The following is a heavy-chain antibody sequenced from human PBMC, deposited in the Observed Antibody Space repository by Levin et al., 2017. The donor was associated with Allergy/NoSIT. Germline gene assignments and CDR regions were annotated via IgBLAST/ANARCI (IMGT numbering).Heavy chain of an antibody. D-gene: IGHD3-3*01. Sequence: ASVKVSCKASGGTFSSYAISWVRQAPGQGLEWMGGIIPIFGTANYAQKFQGRVTITADKSTSTAYMELSSLRSEDTAVYYCARPGFRFLEWTIFDYWGQGTLVTVSS. CDR2: IIPIFGTA. J-gene: IGHJ4*02. CDR3: ARPGFRFLEWTIFDY. CDR1: GGTFSSYA. V-gene: IGHV1-69*06.